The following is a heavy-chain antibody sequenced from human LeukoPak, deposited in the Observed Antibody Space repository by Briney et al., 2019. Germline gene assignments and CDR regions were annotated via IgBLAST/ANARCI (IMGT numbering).Heavy chain of an antibody. Sequence: PSETLSLTCTVSGGSIRSYYWSWIRQPPGKGLEWIGYIYYSGSTNYNPSLKSRVTISVDTSKNQFSLKLSSVTAADTALYYCARATYGSVFFDYWGQGTLVTVSS. D-gene: IGHD4-17*01. CDR1: GGSIRSYY. V-gene: IGHV4-59*01. J-gene: IGHJ4*02. CDR3: ARATYGSVFFDY. CDR2: IYYSGST.